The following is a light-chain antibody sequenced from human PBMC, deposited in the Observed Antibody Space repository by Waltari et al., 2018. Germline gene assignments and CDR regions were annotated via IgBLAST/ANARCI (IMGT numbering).Light chain of an antibody. CDR2: DNT. J-gene: IGLJ1*01. V-gene: IGLV1-40*01. CDR1: GYD. Sequence: GYDVHWYQKLPGTAPKLLIYDNTNRPSGVPDRFSGSKSGTSASLAITGLQAEDEADYYCQSYDSSLSGFYVFGTGTRVTVL. CDR3: QSYDSSLSGFYV.